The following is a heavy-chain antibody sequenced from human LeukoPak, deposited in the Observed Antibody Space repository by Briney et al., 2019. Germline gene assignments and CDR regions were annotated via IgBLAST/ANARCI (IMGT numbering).Heavy chain of an antibody. Sequence: ASVKVSCKASGGTFISYAISWGRQAPGQGLEWMGMIIPIFCTASYAQKFKGRVTITTDESTSTAYMELSSLRSEDTAVYYCAIRSPNSVWEWSLDYWGQGTLVTVSS. D-gene: IGHD3-3*01. J-gene: IGHJ4*02. CDR3: AIRSPNSVWEWSLDY. CDR1: GGTFISYA. V-gene: IGHV1-69*05. CDR2: IIPIFCTA.